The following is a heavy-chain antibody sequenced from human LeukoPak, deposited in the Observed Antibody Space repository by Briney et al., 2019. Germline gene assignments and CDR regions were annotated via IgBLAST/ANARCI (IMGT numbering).Heavy chain of an antibody. D-gene: IGHD3-10*01. CDR1: GFTFSSYW. J-gene: IGHJ4*02. CDR2: IKQDGSEK. Sequence: GGSLRLSCAASGFTFSSYWMSWVRQAPGKGLEWVANIKQDGSEKYYVDSVKGRFTISRDNAKNSLYLQMNSLRAEDTAVYYCARTGYYYGSGSYYKSWRFDYWGQGTLVTVSS. CDR3: ARTGYYYGSGSYYKSWRFDY. V-gene: IGHV3-7*03.